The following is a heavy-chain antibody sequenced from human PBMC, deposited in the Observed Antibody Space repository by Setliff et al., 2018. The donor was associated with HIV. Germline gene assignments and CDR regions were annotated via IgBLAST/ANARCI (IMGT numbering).Heavy chain of an antibody. CDR3: AKNLYRSPWSPLDY. V-gene: IGHV3-11*04. J-gene: IGHJ4*02. D-gene: IGHD6-19*01. CDR1: GFTFSDYY. CDR2: ISSSGSTI. Sequence: GGSLRLSCAASGFTFSDYYMSWIRQAPGKGLEWVSYISSSGSTIYYADSVKGRFTISRDNAKSSLYLQMNSLRADDTAVYYCAKNLYRSPWSPLDYWGQGTLVTVSS.